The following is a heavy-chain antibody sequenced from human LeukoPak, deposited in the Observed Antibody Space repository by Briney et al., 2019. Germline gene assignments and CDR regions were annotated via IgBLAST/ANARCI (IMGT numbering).Heavy chain of an antibody. D-gene: IGHD3-22*01. Sequence: RPGGSLRLSCAASGFTFDDYGMSWVRQAPGKGLEWVSGINWNGGSTGYADSVKGRFTISRDNSQNTLYLQMNSLRAEDTAVYYCAKDSSDSSGYLSSYYFDYWGQGTLVTVSS. V-gene: IGHV3-20*04. CDR2: INWNGGST. CDR3: AKDSSDSSGYLSSYYFDY. CDR1: GFTFDDYG. J-gene: IGHJ4*02.